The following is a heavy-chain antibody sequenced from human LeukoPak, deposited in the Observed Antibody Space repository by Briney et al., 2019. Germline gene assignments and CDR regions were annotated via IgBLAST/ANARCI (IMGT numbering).Heavy chain of an antibody. Sequence: TPSETLSLTCTVSGYSISSGYYWGWIRQPPGKGLEWIGSIYHSGSTYYNPSLKSRVTISVDTSKNQFSLKLSSVTAADTTVYYCARDSSSSLCDYWGQGTLVTVSS. CDR2: IYHSGST. CDR1: GYSISSGYY. J-gene: IGHJ4*02. D-gene: IGHD6-6*01. CDR3: ARDSSSSLCDY. V-gene: IGHV4-38-2*02.